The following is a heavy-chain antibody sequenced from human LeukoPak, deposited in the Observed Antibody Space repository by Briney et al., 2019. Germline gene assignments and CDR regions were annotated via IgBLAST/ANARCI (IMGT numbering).Heavy chain of an antibody. CDR3: GYSGYDSNGFDP. V-gene: IGHV5-10-1*01. CDR2: IEPSDSYT. J-gene: IGHJ5*02. D-gene: IGHD5-12*01. CDR1: GSSFTRYW. Sequence: GVSLQISSKGSGSSFTRYWISWVRPVPGKGLGWMGRIEPSDSYTNYSPSFQGHVTISADKSISTAYLQWSSLKASDTAMYYCGYSGYDSNGFDPWGQGTLVTVSS.